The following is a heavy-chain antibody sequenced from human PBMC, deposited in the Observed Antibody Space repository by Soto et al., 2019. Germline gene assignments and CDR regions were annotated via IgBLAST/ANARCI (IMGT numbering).Heavy chain of an antibody. Sequence: GESLKISCKASGYGFTSYWIGWVRQLPGKGLEWMGVIYPDDSNTIYSPSFQGQVTISADKSITTAYLDWSSLRASDTAMYHCARQDGYYRSYYYGMDVWGQGTSVTVSS. J-gene: IGHJ6*02. CDR2: IYPDDSNT. CDR3: ARQDGYYRSYYYGMDV. CDR1: GYGFTSYW. D-gene: IGHD1-1*01. V-gene: IGHV5-51*01.